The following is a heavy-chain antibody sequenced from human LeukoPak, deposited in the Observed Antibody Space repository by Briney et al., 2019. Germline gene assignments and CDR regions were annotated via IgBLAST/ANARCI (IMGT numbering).Heavy chain of an antibody. Sequence: GGSLRLSCAASGFTFSSYDMHWVRQAPGKGLEWVAVISYDGTNKYYADDSAKGRFTISRDNSRDTLYLQMNSLSAEDTAVYYCAKERNYYGSGSSTDFDFWGRGTLVTVSS. V-gene: IGHV3-30*18. J-gene: IGHJ4*02. CDR1: GFTFSSYD. CDR2: ISYDGTNK. CDR3: AKERNYYGSGSSTDFDF. D-gene: IGHD3-10*01.